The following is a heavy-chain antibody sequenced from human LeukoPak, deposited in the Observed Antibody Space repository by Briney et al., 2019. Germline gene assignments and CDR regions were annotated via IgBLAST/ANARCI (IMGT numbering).Heavy chain of an antibody. CDR1: GYTFSSYA. J-gene: IGHJ4*02. D-gene: IGHD6-19*01. Sequence: GGSLRLSCAASGYTFSSYAMSWVRQAPGKGLEWVSAISGSGGSTYYADSVKGRFTISRDNSKNTLDLQMNSLRAEDTAVYYCAKGVTGVAGRHYFDYWGQGTLVTVSS. CDR3: AKGVTGVAGRHYFDY. CDR2: ISGSGGST. V-gene: IGHV3-23*01.